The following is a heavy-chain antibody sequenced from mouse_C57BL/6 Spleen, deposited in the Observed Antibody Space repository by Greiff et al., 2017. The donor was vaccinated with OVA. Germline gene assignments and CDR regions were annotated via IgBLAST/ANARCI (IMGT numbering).Heavy chain of an antibody. Sequence: QVQLQQSGAELVKPGASVKLSCKASGYTFTSYWMHWVKQRPGQGLEWIGMIHPNSGSTNYNEKFKSKATLTVDKSSSTAYMQLSSLTSEDSAVYYCARSGVYDYEDAMDYWGQGTSVTVSS. J-gene: IGHJ4*01. V-gene: IGHV1-64*01. CDR3: ARSGVYDYEDAMDY. CDR1: GYTFTSYW. D-gene: IGHD2-4*01. CDR2: IHPNSGST.